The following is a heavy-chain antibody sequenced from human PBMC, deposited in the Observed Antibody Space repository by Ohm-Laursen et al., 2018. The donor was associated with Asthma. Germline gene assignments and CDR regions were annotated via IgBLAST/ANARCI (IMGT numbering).Heavy chain of an antibody. J-gene: IGHJ3*02. CDR2: ISSSSSTI. V-gene: IGHV3-48*02. D-gene: IGHD3-10*01. CDR1: KFIFDSYS. CDR3: ARDLGGLLGRVRGANAFDI. Sequence: SLRISCSASKFIFDSYSMNWVRQAPGKGLEWVSYISSSSSTIYYADSVKGRFTISRDNAKNSLYLQMNSLRDEDTAVYYCARDLGGLLGRVRGANAFDIWGQGTMVTVSS.